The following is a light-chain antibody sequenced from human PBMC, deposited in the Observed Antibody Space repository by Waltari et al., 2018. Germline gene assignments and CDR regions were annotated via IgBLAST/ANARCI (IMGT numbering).Light chain of an antibody. CDR3: QQYDGSAVT. Sequence: IVLTLSPDTLSLSPGERATLSCRASQSVTSISLAWYQQKPGQAPRLLIYSTSSRATDFSDRFSGSGSGTDFTLTINRLEPEDSAVYHCQQYDGSAVTFGGGTRVEIK. J-gene: IGKJ4*01. CDR2: STS. V-gene: IGKV3-20*01. CDR1: QSVTSIS.